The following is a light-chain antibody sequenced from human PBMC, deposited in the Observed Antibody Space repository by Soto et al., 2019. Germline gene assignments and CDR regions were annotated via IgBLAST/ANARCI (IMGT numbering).Light chain of an antibody. CDR1: QDISNY. CDR3: QQYDNLPYT. V-gene: IGKV1-33*01. Sequence: DIQMTQSPSSLSASVGDRVTITCQASQDISNYLNWHQQKPGKAPKLLIYDASNLETGVPSRFSGSESGADFTFTISSLQPEDIAAEYCQQYDNLPYTFGHGTKLEIK. J-gene: IGKJ2*01. CDR2: DAS.